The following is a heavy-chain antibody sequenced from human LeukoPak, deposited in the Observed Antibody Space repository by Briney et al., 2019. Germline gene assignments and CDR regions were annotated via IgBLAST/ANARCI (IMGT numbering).Heavy chain of an antibody. Sequence: PSETLSLTCAVYGGSFSGYYWSWIRQPPGKGLEWIGEINHSGSTNYNPALKSRVTISVDTSKNQFSLKLSSVTAADTAVYYCARPRQYFRYFDYWGQGTLVTVSS. D-gene: IGHD4-11*01. CDR2: INHSGST. CDR3: ARPRQYFRYFDY. J-gene: IGHJ4*02. CDR1: GGSFSGYY. V-gene: IGHV4-34*01.